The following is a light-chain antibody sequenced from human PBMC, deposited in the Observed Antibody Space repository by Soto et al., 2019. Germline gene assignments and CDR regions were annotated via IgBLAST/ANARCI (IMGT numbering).Light chain of an antibody. CDR3: QKYNHAPT. CDR2: AAS. CDR1: QGISNY. J-gene: IGKJ4*01. V-gene: IGKV1-27*01. Sequence: DIQMTQSPSSLSASVGDRVTITCRASQGISNYLAWYQQKPGKVAELLIYAASTLKSGFPSRFSGNGSRTVFTLTLSSLQLEDFATSYCQKYNHAPTFGGGTKVEIK.